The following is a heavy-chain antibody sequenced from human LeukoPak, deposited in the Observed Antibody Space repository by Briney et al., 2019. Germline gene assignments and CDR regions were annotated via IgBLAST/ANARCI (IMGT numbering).Heavy chain of an antibody. CDR2: ILNEGSQE. D-gene: IGHD3-16*01. CDR1: GFTFSSYG. Sequence: GRSLRLSCAASGFTFSSYGMHWVREAPGKGLEWVAVILNEGSQEKYADSVKGRFTISRDNSKNTLFLQMNSLRAEDTAVYYCARDDALGDNVWGQGTMVTVSS. CDR3: ARDDALGDNV. V-gene: IGHV3-33*01. J-gene: IGHJ3*01.